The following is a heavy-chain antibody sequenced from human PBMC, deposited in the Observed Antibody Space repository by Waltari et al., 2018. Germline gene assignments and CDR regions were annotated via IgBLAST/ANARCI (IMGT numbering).Heavy chain of an antibody. V-gene: IGHV4-4*02. CDR1: GGSISSSNW. D-gene: IGHD5-12*01. CDR2: IYHSGST. J-gene: IGHJ6*02. Sequence: QVQLQESGPGLVKPSGTLSLTCAVSGGSISSSNWWSWVRQPPGKGLEWIGEIYHSGSTNYNPSLKSRGTRSVDKSKNQFSLKLSAGTAADTAVYYCARDSDKEMATPYYYYGMDVWGQGTTVTVSS. CDR3: ARDSDKEMATPYYYYGMDV.